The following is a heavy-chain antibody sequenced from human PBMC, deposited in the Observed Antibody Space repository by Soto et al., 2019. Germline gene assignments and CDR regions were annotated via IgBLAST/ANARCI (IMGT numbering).Heavy chain of an antibody. CDR2: INVYCGTT. CDR3: ARGRGGYLSSSGHTHNYLDY. J-gene: IGHJ4*02. Sequence: QVHLVQSGSEVKTAGAAVKVSCKASGYTFSDYGVSWVRQAPGQGLEWMGWINVYCGTTNYLPKFQGRVTMTTDTSTSTLYMELRDLSSEDTAVYYCARGRGGYLSSSGHTHNYLDYWGQGTLVTVSS. D-gene: IGHD3-22*01. V-gene: IGHV1-18*01. CDR1: GYTFSDYG.